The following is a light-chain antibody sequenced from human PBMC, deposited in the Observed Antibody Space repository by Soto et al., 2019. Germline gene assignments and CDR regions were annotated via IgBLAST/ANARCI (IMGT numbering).Light chain of an antibody. J-gene: IGKJ1*01. CDR3: KQYKSFWT. CDR1: QNINTW. V-gene: IGKV1-5*03. Sequence: DIRMTQSPSTLSASVGDRVTITCRASQNINTWLAWYQQQPGKAPKLLIYKASSLQSGVPSRFSGTGSGTEFTLTISSLQPDDFATYYCKQYKSFWTFGQGTKV. CDR2: KAS.